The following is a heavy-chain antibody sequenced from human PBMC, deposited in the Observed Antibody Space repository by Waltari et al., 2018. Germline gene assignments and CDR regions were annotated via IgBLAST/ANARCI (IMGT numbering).Heavy chain of an antibody. CDR2: IYRGGST. J-gene: IGHJ3*02. D-gene: IGHD3-10*01. CDR1: GFTVSSNY. V-gene: IGHV3-66*02. CDR3: ARGKLLWFGEAHAFDI. Sequence: EVQLVESGGGLVQPGGSLRLSCAASGFTVSSNYMSWVRQAPGKGLGGVSGIYRGGSTYYADSVKGRFTISRDNSKNTLYLQMNSLRAEDTAVYYCARGKLLWFGEAHAFDIWGQGTMVTVSS.